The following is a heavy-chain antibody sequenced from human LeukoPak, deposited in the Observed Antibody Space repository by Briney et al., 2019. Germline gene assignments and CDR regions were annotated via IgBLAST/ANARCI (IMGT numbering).Heavy chain of an antibody. D-gene: IGHD6-13*01. CDR1: GFTFSSYA. Sequence: GGSLRLSCAASGFTFSSYAMSWVRQAPGKGLEWVSGISGSGGSTYYADSVKGRFTISRDNSKNTVYVQMNSLRAEDTAVYYCANRPYSSSWLFDYWGQGTLVTVSS. V-gene: IGHV3-23*01. CDR3: ANRPYSSSWLFDY. CDR2: ISGSGGST. J-gene: IGHJ4*02.